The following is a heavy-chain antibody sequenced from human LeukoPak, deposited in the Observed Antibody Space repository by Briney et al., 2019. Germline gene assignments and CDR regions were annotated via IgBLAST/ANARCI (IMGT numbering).Heavy chain of an antibody. D-gene: IGHD3-10*01. V-gene: IGHV4-38-2*02. Sequence: SETLSLTCTVSGYSISSGYYWGWIRQPPGKGLEWIGSIYRSGSTYYNPSLRSRVTISLDTSRNQFSLKLNSVTAADTAVYYCAKSNGYGLVDIWGQGTMVTVSS. CDR1: GYSISSGYY. J-gene: IGHJ3*02. CDR3: AKSNGYGLVDI. CDR2: IYRSGST.